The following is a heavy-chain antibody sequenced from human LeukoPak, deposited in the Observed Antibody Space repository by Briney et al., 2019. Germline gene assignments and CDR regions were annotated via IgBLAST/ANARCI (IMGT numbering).Heavy chain of an antibody. Sequence: GGSLRLSCAASGFTFDDYAMHWVRQAPGKGVEWVSLISWDGGSTYYADSVKGRFTISRENSKNSLYLQMNSLRAEDTALYYCAKTGSSSYYDSSGQYYFDHWGQGTLLTVSS. D-gene: IGHD3-22*01. CDR1: GFTFDDYA. CDR3: AKTGSSSYYDSSGQYYFDH. V-gene: IGHV3-43D*03. J-gene: IGHJ4*02. CDR2: ISWDGGST.